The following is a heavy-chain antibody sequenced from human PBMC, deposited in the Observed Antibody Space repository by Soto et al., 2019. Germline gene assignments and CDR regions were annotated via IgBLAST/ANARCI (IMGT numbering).Heavy chain of an antibody. J-gene: IGHJ4*02. CDR2: IYPGDSDT. Sequence: PGESLKISCKGSGYRFTNYWIGWVRQMPGKGLEWMGIIYPGDSDTKYSPSFQGQVTISADKSISTAYLQWSSLKASDTAIYYCARMATIKGNFFDYWGQGXLVTVSS. CDR1: GYRFTNYW. D-gene: IGHD3-10*01. CDR3: ARMATIKGNFFDY. V-gene: IGHV5-51*01.